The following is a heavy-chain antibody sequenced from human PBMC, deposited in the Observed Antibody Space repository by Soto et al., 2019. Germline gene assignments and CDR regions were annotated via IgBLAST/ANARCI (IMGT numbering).Heavy chain of an antibody. J-gene: IGHJ4*02. CDR1: GGPISSGYF. D-gene: IGHD6-19*01. Sequence: QVLLQESGPGLVQPSGTLSLSCAVSGGPISSGYFWGWVRQPPGKGLEWLGDISHSGTVNYNPSLKSRATISMDKSNSPFSLKLNSVTSGDTAVYCCARSFGWYAIDYWGQGILVIVSS. V-gene: IGHV4-4*01. CDR2: ISHSGTV. CDR3: ARSFGWYAIDY.